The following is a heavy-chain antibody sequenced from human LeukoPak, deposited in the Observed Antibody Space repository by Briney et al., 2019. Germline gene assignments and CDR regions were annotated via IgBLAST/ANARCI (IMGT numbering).Heavy chain of an antibody. CDR2: IHYSGKT. CDR1: GGSISSGAYD. CDR3: ARDYGDHRVDY. Sequence: SETLSLTCTVSGGSISSGAYDWGWIRQPPGKGLEWIGTIHYSGKTYYNPSLKSRITISIDTSKKQFALKLSSVTAADTAVYYCARDYGDHRVDYWGQGIVVTVSS. V-gene: IGHV4-39*06. D-gene: IGHD4-17*01. J-gene: IGHJ4*02.